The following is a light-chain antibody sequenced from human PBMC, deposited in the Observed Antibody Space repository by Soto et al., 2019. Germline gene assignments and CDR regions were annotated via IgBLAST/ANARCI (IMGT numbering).Light chain of an antibody. J-gene: IGKJ2*01. CDR2: LGS. CDR1: QRLLHSNGFNY. Sequence: DVVMTQSPLSLPVTPGEPASISCNSSQRLLHSNGFNYSDWYLQRSGQSPQLLIYLGSNRASGVPDRFSGSGSGTDFTLKISRVEAEDVGVYYCMQALQSPRTFGQGSKLEIK. CDR3: MQALQSPRT. V-gene: IGKV2-28*01.